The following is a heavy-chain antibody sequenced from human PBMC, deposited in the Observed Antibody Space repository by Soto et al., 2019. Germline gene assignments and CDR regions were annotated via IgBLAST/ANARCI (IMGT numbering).Heavy chain of an antibody. D-gene: IGHD3-16*01. Sequence: SETLSLTCAVYGGSFSGYYWSWIRQPPGKGLEWIGEINHSGSTNYNPSLKSRVTISVNKSKNQFSLKLSSVTAADAAVYYCGGKRRRVGYRRWFDPWGQGTLVTVSS. CDR2: INHSGST. V-gene: IGHV4-34*01. J-gene: IGHJ5*02. CDR1: GGSFSGYY. CDR3: GGKRRRVGYRRWFDP.